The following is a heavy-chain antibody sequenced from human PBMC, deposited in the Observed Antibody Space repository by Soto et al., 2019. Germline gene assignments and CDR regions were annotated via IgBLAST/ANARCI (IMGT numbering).Heavy chain of an antibody. CDR2: ISNDGRKK. J-gene: IGHJ4*02. Sequence: QVQLVEFGGGAVQPGRSLRLSCAASGFTFSKFAMHWVRQAPGKGLEWVAVISNDGRKKYYADSVTGRFTISRDNSNNTLSLQMNSLRLEDTAVNYCAKDISSYSGGYTYYFDYWGQRTVVTVSS. D-gene: IGHD1-26*01. V-gene: IGHV3-30*18. CDR1: GFTFSKFA. CDR3: AKDISSYSGGYTYYFDY.